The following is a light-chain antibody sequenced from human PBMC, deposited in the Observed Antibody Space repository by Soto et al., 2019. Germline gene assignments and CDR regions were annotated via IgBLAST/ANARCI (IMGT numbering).Light chain of an antibody. CDR2: SNN. V-gene: IGLV1-47*02. J-gene: IGLJ1*01. CDR3: SAWDDSLSVFYV. Sequence: QSVLTQPPSASGSPGQRVTISCSGSSSNIGSNYVYWYQQLPGTAPKLLIYSNNQRPSGVPDRFSRSKSGTSASLAISALRSEDEADYYCSAWDDSLSVFYVFGTGTKLTVL. CDR1: SSNIGSNY.